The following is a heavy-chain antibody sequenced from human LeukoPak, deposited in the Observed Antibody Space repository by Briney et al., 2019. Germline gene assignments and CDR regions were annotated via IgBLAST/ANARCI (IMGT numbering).Heavy chain of an antibody. Sequence: ASVKVSCKASGGTFSSYAISWVRQAPGQGLEWTGRIIPILGIANYAQKFQGRVTITADKSTSTAYMELSSLRSEDTAVYYCARDGYNYVLGYWGQGTLVTVSS. V-gene: IGHV1-69*04. J-gene: IGHJ4*02. D-gene: IGHD5-24*01. CDR2: IIPILGIA. CDR1: GGTFSSYA. CDR3: ARDGYNYVLGY.